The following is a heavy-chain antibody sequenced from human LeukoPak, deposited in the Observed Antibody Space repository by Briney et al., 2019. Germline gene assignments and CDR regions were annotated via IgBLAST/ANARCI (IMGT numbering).Heavy chain of an antibody. CDR2: FYTSGST. CDR1: GGSISSGSYY. V-gene: IGHV4-61*02. J-gene: IGHJ6*03. D-gene: IGHD6-19*01. Sequence: SETLSLTCTVSGGSISSGSYYWSWIRQPAGKGLEWIGRFYTSGSTNYNPSLKSRVTISVDTSKNQFSLKLSSVTAADTAVYYCARRPRAVAGTSGGDYYYYYMDVWGKGTTVTVSS. CDR3: ARRPRAVAGTSGGDYYYYYMDV.